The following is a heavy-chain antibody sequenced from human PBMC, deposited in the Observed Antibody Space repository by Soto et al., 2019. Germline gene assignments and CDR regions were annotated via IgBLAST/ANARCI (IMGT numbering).Heavy chain of an antibody. CDR3: LCKVCDY. CDR1: EFTFSSYW. CDR2: IKQDGSDK. Sequence: GGSLRLSCAASEFTFSSYWMYLVRQALGKGLEWVANIKQDGSDKYYVDSVKGRFTISRDNAKNSLYLQMNSLRAEDTAVYYCLCKVCDYWGQGTLVTVSS. D-gene: IGHD3-16*01. V-gene: IGHV3-7*01. J-gene: IGHJ4*02.